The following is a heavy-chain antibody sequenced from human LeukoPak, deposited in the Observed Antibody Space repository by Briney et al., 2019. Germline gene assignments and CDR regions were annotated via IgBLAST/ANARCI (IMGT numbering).Heavy chain of an antibody. J-gene: IGHJ4*02. CDR1: GGSISSYY. Sequence: SETLSLTCAVSGGSISSYYWSWIRQPPGKGLEWVGYIYYSGSTNYNPSLKSRVTISVDTSKNQFSLKLSSVTAADAAVYYCARRSSGFDYWGQGTLVTVSS. V-gene: IGHV4-59*08. CDR3: ARRSSGFDY. D-gene: IGHD3-10*01. CDR2: IYYSGST.